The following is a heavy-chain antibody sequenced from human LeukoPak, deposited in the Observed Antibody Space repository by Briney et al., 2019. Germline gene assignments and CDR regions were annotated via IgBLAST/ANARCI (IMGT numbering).Heavy chain of an antibody. CDR1: GFTVSSNS. CDR3: ARVYDSSGYMGYYFDY. J-gene: IGHJ4*02. Sequence: GGSLRLSCTVSGFTVSSNSMSWVRQAPGKGLEWVSFIYSDNTHYSDSVKGRFTISRDNSKNTLYLQMNSLRAEDTALYYCARVYDSSGYMGYYFDYWGQGTLVTVSS. CDR2: IYSDNT. D-gene: IGHD3-22*01. V-gene: IGHV3-53*01.